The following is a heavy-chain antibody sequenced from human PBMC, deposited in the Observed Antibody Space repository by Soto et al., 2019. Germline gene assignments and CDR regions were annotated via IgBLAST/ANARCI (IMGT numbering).Heavy chain of an antibody. CDR2: ISGYNGNT. V-gene: IGHV1-18*01. Sequence: QIPLVQSGVEVKKPGASVKVSCKASGYTFTNYGISWVRQAPGPGPEWMGWISGYNGNTKYARKVQGRVTLTTDTSASTAYMELRGLRSDDTAVYSCARGGSSWSAEYYEHWGQGTLVTVSS. D-gene: IGHD6-13*01. CDR3: ARGGSSWSAEYYEH. J-gene: IGHJ1*01. CDR1: GYTFTNYG.